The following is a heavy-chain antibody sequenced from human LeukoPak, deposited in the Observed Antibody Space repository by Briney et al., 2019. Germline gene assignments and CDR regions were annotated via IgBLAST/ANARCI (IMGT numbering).Heavy chain of an antibody. J-gene: IGHJ4*02. V-gene: IGHV4-39*07. Sequence: SETLSLTCTVSGGSISSSSYYWGWIRQPPGKGLEWIGSIYYSGSTYYNPSLKSRVTISVDTSKNQFSLKLSSVTAADTAVYYCARDRVGTMRRSFDYWGQGTLVTVSS. CDR1: GGSISSSSYY. CDR2: IYYSGST. D-gene: IGHD3-22*01. CDR3: ARDRVGTMRRSFDY.